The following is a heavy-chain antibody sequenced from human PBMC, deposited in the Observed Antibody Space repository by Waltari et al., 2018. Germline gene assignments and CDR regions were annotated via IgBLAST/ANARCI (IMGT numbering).Heavy chain of an antibody. CDR3: ATYIGASVGTAAFDV. Sequence: QLQLQESGPRLVRPSETLSLICRVSGVSITSNRHYWAWIRQSPGPGLEWFGTVSYSGTTYISPSLKSRVSVSRDTSKNQVSLILGSVTAADMAVYYCATYIGASVGTAAFDVWGQGTMVTVSS. CDR1: GVSITSNRHY. J-gene: IGHJ3*01. V-gene: IGHV4-39*01. D-gene: IGHD5-12*01. CDR2: VSYSGTT.